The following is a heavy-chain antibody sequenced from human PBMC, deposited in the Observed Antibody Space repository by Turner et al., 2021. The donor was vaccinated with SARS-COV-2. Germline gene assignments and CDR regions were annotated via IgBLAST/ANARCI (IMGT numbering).Heavy chain of an antibody. D-gene: IGHD3-3*01. V-gene: IGHV1-69*10. CDR2: IIPILGMT. CDR3: ARGPPGDDFWSGYRPNWFDP. Sequence: QAQLVQSGAEVKKPGASVKVSCKASGGTFSTYAISWVRQAPGQGLEWMGGIIPILGMTNYAQKFQGRVTITADKSTSTAYMELSSLRSEDTAVYYCARGPPGDDFWSGYRPNWFDPWGQGTLVTVSS. CDR1: GGTFSTYA. J-gene: IGHJ5*02.